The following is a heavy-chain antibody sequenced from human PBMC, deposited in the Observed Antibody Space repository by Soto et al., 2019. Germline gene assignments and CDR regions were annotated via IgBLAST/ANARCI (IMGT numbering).Heavy chain of an antibody. Sequence: QVQLVQSGAEVRKPGASVKVSCEASGYTFTAYYMHWVRQAPGQGLEWMGRINPNSGDTKYAEKFQGRVTMTRDTSITTTAYLHLSSLRSDDTAVYYCARGSYDSMILGIGYWGQGTLVTVSS. CDR3: ARGSYDSMILGIGY. J-gene: IGHJ4*02. CDR2: INPNSGDT. D-gene: IGHD3-22*01. CDR1: GYTFTAYY. V-gene: IGHV1-2*06.